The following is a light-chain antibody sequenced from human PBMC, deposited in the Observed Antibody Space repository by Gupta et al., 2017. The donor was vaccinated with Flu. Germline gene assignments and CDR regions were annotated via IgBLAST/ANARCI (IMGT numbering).Light chain of an antibody. CDR1: QSLVHSNGNTY. J-gene: IGKJ1*01. CDR2: RVS. V-gene: IGKV2-30*02. CDR3: LQGTHWPT. Sequence: DVVMTQSPLSLPVTLGQPASISCRSSQSLVHSNGNTYLTWFQQRPVQSPRRLIYRVSNRDSGVPDRFSGSGSGTDFTLKISRVEAEDVGVYYCLQGTHWPTFGQGTKVEIK.